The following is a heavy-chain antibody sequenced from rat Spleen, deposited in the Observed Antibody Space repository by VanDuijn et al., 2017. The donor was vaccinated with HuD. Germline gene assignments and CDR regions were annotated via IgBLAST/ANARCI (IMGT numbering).Heavy chain of an antibody. CDR3: ATHFDGSYPFTH. J-gene: IGHJ3*01. V-gene: IGHV5-20*01. D-gene: IGHD1-12*02. CDR1: GFTFSDYY. Sequence: EVQLVESGGGLVQPGRSLKLSCAASGFTFSDYYMAWVRQAPTKGLEWVASISYDGSSTYYRDSVKGRFTISRDNAKSTLYLQMDSLRSEDTATYYCATHFDGSYPFTHWGQGTLVTVSS. CDR2: ISYDGSST.